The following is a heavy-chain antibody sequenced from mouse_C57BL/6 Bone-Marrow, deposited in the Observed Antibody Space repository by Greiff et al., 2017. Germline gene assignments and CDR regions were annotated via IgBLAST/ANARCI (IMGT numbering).Heavy chain of an antibody. CDR3: ARWRYYYGSRYFDY. CDR1: GYAFSSYW. J-gene: IGHJ2*01. D-gene: IGHD1-1*01. CDR2: IYPGDGDT. Sequence: VQLQQSGAELVKPGASVKISCKASGYAFSSYWMNWVKQRPGKGLEWIGQIYPGDGDTNYNGKFKGKATLTAAKSSSTAYMQLSSLTSEDSAVYFCARWRYYYGSRYFDYWGQGTTLTVSS. V-gene: IGHV1-80*01.